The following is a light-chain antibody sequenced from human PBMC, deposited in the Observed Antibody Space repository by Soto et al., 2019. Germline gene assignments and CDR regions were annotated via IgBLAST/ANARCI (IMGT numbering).Light chain of an antibody. CDR3: QHYGGLWT. CDR2: DAS. V-gene: IGKV1-5*01. Sequence: DIEMTQSPSTVSASVGDRVTITCRASQTITNRLAWYQQKPGKAPKVLIYDASTLESGVPSRFSGSGSGTEFILTISRLQPDDFASYYCQHYGGLWTFGQGTKVEVK. CDR1: QTITNR. J-gene: IGKJ1*01.